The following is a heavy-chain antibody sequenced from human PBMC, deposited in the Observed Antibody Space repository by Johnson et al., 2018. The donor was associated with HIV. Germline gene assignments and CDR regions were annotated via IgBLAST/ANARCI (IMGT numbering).Heavy chain of an antibody. CDR2: ISWNSGII. J-gene: IGHJ3*02. Sequence: QLVESGGGLVQPGRSLRLSCAASGFTFDDYAMHWVRQAPGKGLEWVSGISWNSGIIGDADSVKGRFTISRDNSKNTLYLQMDSLRAEDTAVYYCARDIFYTDTAFDIWGQGTMVTVSS. CDR3: ARDIFYTDTAFDI. V-gene: IGHV3-9*01. CDR1: GFTFDDYA.